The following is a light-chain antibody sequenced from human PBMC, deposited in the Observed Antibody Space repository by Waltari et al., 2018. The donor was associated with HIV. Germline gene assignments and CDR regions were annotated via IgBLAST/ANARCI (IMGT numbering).Light chain of an antibody. CDR3: CSYAGTYTYVL. J-gene: IGLJ3*02. CDR1: SSDVGGYDS. CDR2: EVI. V-gene: IGLV2-11*01. Sequence: QSALTQPRSVSGSPGQSVTISCTGTSSDVGGYDSVSWYLQHPGKVPKLIIYEVIKRPSGVPDRFSGSMSGNTASLPISGLQTEDEAEYFCCSYAGTYTYVLFGGGTKLTVL.